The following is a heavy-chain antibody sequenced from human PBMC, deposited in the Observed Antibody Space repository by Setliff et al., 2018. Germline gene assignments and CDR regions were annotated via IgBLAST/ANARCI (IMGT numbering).Heavy chain of an antibody. CDR3: AKSHSSWPIFIDY. J-gene: IGHJ4*02. CDR2: ISGSAGST. D-gene: IGHD6-13*01. V-gene: IGHV3-23*01. CDR1: GYSISSDY. Sequence: ETLSLTCAVSGYSISSDYYWGWIRQPPGKGLEWVSAISGSAGSTYYADSVKGRFTISRDNSKNTLYLQMNSLRVEDTAVYYCAKSHSSWPIFIDYWGQGTLVTVSS.